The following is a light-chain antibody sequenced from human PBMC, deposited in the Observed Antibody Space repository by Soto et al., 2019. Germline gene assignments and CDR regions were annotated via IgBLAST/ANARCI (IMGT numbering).Light chain of an antibody. Sequence: SALTQPASVSGSPGQSITISCTGTSSDVGGYNYVSWYQQHPGKAPKLMIYDVTNRPSGISNRFSGSKSGNTASLTISGLPAEDEAYYYCSSYTSTITYVFGTGTKLTVL. CDR1: SSDVGGYNY. CDR2: DVT. CDR3: SSYTSTITYV. J-gene: IGLJ1*01. V-gene: IGLV2-14*01.